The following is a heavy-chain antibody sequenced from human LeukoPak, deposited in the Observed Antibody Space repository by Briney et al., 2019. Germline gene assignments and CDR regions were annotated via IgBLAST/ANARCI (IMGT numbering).Heavy chain of an antibody. D-gene: IGHD6-19*01. CDR2: IYYSGST. J-gene: IGHJ4*02. Sequence: PSETLSLTCTVSGGSISSSSYYWGWIRQPPGKGLEWIGSIYYSGSTYYNPSLKSRVTISVDTSKNQFSLKLSSVTAADTAVYYCARAPGGYSSGWYGRGLHGYYFDYWGQGTLVTVSS. V-gene: IGHV4-39*07. CDR3: ARAPGGYSSGWYGRGLHGYYFDY. CDR1: GGSISSSSYY.